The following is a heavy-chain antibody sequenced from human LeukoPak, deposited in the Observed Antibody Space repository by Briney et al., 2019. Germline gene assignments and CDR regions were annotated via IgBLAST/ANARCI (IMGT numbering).Heavy chain of an antibody. CDR1: GFTFSNAW. CDR2: IYSGGST. J-gene: IGHJ4*02. CDR3: ARVPGPADY. V-gene: IGHV3-66*02. Sequence: GGSLRLSCVASGFTFSNAWMSWVRQAPGKGLEWVSVIYSGGSTYYADSVKGRFTISRDNSKNTLYLQMNSLRAEDTAVYYCARVPGPADYWGQGTLVTVSS.